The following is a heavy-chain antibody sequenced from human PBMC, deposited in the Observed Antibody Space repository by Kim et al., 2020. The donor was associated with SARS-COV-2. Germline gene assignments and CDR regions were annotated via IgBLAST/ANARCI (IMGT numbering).Heavy chain of an antibody. Sequence: GGSLRLSCAASGFTFSSYNMNWVRQAPGKGLEWVSSISSTGPYIYYGDSVKGRFTISRDNAKVSLYLQMDSLRAEDTAVYYCARTGKMSSIDYWGQGTLVTVST. CDR1: GFTFSSYN. J-gene: IGHJ4*02. V-gene: IGHV3-21*01. CDR3: ARTGKMSSIDY. D-gene: IGHD3-10*01. CDR2: ISSTGPYI.